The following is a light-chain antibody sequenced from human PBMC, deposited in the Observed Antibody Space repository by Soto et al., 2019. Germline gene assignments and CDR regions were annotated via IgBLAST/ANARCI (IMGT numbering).Light chain of an antibody. Sequence: DIQMTQSPSSLSASVGDRVTITCRASQGISNFLAWYQQKPGKVPKLLISAASTLQSGVPSRFSGSGSGTDFTLTNASHQHEDVATYYCQKYSSVITFGQGTRLEIK. CDR1: QGISNF. V-gene: IGKV1-27*01. CDR3: QKYSSVIT. CDR2: AAS. J-gene: IGKJ5*01.